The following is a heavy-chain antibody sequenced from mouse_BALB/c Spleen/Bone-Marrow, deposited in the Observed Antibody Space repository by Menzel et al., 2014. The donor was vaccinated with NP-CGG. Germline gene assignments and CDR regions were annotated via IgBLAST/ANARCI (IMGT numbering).Heavy chain of an antibody. D-gene: IGHD1-1*01. Sequence: EVKVVESGGDLVKPGGSPKLSCAASGFTFSSYGMSWVRQTPDKRLEWVATISSGGSYTYYPDSVKGRFTISIDNAKNTLYLQMSSLKSEDTAMYYCARPTTVVATGGSFDYWGQGTTLTVSS. J-gene: IGHJ2*01. CDR1: GFTFSSYG. V-gene: IGHV5-6*01. CDR3: ARPTTVVATGGSFDY. CDR2: ISSGGSYT.